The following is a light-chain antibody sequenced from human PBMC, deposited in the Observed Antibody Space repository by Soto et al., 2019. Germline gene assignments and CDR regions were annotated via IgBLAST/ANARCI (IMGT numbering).Light chain of an antibody. Sequence: EIVMTQSPATMSVSPGERATLSCRASQSMGSNVAWYQQKPGQAPRLLIYGASTRAAGIPARFSGTGSGTDFTLTISSLQPEDFATYYCQQTNSFPLTFGGGTKVDIK. J-gene: IGKJ4*01. V-gene: IGKV3-15*01. CDR3: QQTNSFPLT. CDR2: GAS. CDR1: QSMGSN.